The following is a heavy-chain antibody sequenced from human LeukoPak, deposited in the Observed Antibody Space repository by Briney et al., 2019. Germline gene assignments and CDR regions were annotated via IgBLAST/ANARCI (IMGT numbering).Heavy chain of an antibody. CDR3: ARSGSDAFEI. CDR1: GYTFSGYY. D-gene: IGHD1-26*01. CDR2: IYPNSGDT. Sequence: ASVKVSCKASGYTFSGYYMHWVRQAPGQGLEWMGWIYPNSGDTKYAQKFQGRVTVTRDTSISTAFMEVSRLTSDDTAVYYCARSGSDAFEIWGQGTMVTVSS. J-gene: IGHJ3*02. V-gene: IGHV1-2*02.